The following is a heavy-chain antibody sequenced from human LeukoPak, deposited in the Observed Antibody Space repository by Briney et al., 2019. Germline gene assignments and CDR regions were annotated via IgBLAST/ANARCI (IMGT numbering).Heavy chain of an antibody. CDR1: GFTFSSYA. CDR3: AKDRAITMVRGVFDY. D-gene: IGHD3-10*01. V-gene: IGHV3-23*01. J-gene: IGHJ4*02. Sequence: GGSLRLSCAASGFTFSSYAMSWVRQAPGKGLEWVSAISGGGGSTYYADSVKGRFTISRDNSKNTLYLQMNSLRAEDTAVYYCAKDRAITMVRGVFDYWGQGTLVTVSS. CDR2: ISGGGGST.